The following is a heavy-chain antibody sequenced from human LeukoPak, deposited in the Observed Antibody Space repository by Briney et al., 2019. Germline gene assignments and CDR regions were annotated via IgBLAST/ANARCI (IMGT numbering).Heavy chain of an antibody. D-gene: IGHD6-6*01. J-gene: IGHJ4*02. Sequence: ASVKVSCKASGYTFTSYYMHWVRQAPGQGLEWMGWINPNSGDTNYAQKFQGRVTMTRDTSISTAYMELSRLRSDDTAVYYCARDLKSSSGVYWGQGTLVTASS. CDR3: ARDLKSSSGVY. V-gene: IGHV1-2*02. CDR1: GYTFTSYY. CDR2: INPNSGDT.